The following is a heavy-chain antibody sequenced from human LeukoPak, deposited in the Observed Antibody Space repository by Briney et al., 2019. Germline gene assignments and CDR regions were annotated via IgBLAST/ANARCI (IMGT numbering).Heavy chain of an antibody. D-gene: IGHD6-19*01. V-gene: IGHV3-21*03. CDR1: GFTFSSYS. Sequence: GGALRLSCAASGFTFSSYSMNWVRQAPGNGLEWVSSISSSISYIYYADSVKGRFTISRDNAKNSLYLQMKSLRSQNTAVYDCVRRGIAVAGTDGWGQGTSVTV. J-gene: IGHJ6*02. CDR2: ISSSISYI. CDR3: VRRGIAVAGTDG.